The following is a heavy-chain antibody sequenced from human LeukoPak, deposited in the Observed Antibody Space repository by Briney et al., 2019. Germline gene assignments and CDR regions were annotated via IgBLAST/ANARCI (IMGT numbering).Heavy chain of an antibody. J-gene: IGHJ5*02. CDR3: TLLRSGSYYPEWFDP. D-gene: IGHD3-10*02. CDR2: INHSGST. CDR1: GGSISSGGYY. V-gene: IGHV4-39*07. Sequence: SETLSLTRTVSGGSISSGGYYWSWIRQPPGKGLEWIGEINHSGSTNYNPSLKSRVTIPVDTSKNQFSLKLSSVTAADTAVYYCTLLRSGSYYPEWFDPWGQGTLVTVSS.